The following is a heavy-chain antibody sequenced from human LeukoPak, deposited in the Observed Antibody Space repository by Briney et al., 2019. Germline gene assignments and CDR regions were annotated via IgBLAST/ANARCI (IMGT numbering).Heavy chain of an antibody. V-gene: IGHV4-30-4*08. CDR3: ARTKGNYYYMDV. D-gene: IGHD2-8*01. J-gene: IGHJ6*03. CDR1: GGSINSGDYY. CDR2: IYYSGST. Sequence: SQTQSLTCTVSGGSINSGDYYWSWIRQPPGKGLEWIGYIYYSGSTYYNPSLKSRVTISIDTSKNQFSLKLSSVTAADTAAYYCARTKGNYYYMDVWGKGTTVTVSS.